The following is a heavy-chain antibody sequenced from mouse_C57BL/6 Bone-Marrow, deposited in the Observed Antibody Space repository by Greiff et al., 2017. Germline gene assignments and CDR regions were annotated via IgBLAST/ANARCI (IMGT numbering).Heavy chain of an antibody. CDR2: ISSGGSYT. CDR1: GFTFSSYG. Sequence: EVKLVESGGDLVKPGGSLKLSCAASGFTFSSYGMSWVRQTPDKRLEWVATISSGGSYTYYPDSVKGRFTISRDNAKNTLYLQMSSLNSEDTAMYYCARQRFTTVVADAMDYWGQGTSVTVSS. D-gene: IGHD1-1*01. CDR3: ARQRFTTVVADAMDY. J-gene: IGHJ4*01. V-gene: IGHV5-6*01.